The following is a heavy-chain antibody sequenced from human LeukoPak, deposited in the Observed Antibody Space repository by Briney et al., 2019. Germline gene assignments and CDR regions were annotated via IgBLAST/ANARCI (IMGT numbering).Heavy chain of an antibody. CDR3: ARDLTSGYGGY. V-gene: IGHV3-7*04. D-gene: IGHD5-12*01. CDR2: IKQDGSEK. CDR1: GLTFSSSW. J-gene: IGHJ4*02. Sequence: GGSLRLSCAPSGLTFSSSWTSSVRHAPGKGREWVANIKQDGSEKYYVHSVKGRFTISRDNAKNSLYLQMNSLRAEDTAVYCCARDLTSGYGGYWGQGTLVTVSS.